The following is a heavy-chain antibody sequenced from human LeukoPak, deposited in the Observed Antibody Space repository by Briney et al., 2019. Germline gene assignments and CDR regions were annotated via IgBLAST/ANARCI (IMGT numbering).Heavy chain of an antibody. V-gene: IGHV4-30-2*01. J-gene: IGHJ3*02. CDR3: ARGLGRVGWAFDI. Sequence: SQTLSLTCAVSGGSISSGGYSWSWIRQPPGKGLEWIGYIFHIGSTSYSPSLKSRVTISVDRSKNQYSLKLSSVTAADTAVYYCARGLGRVGWAFDIWGQGTMVTVSS. CDR2: IFHIGST. D-gene: IGHD3-10*01. CDR1: GGSISSGGYS.